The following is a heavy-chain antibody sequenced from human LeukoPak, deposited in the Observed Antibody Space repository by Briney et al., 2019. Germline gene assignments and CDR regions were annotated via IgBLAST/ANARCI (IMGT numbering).Heavy chain of an antibody. V-gene: IGHV1-18*01. CDR1: GYTFTSYG. J-gene: IGHJ5*02. CDR2: ISAYNAKA. D-gene: IGHD5-24*01. CDR3: ARDNSVRDEAWWFNP. Sequence: ASVKVSCKASGYTFTSYGISWVRQAPGQGLEWMGWISAYNAKANYAQKFQGRVTLTRDMSTSTDYLELSSLRSEDTAVYYCARDNSVRDEAWWFNPWGQGTLVTVSS.